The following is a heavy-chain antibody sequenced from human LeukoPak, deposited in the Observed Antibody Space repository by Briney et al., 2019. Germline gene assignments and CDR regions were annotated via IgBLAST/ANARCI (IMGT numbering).Heavy chain of an antibody. J-gene: IGHJ4*02. CDR2: ISNSGGRT. V-gene: IGHV3-23*01. CDR1: GFTFSSYA. D-gene: IGHD4-23*01. Sequence: GGSLRLSCAASGFTFSSYAMSWVRQAPGKGLEWVSSISNSGGRTFYTDSVKGRFTISRDNSKITLYLQMNSLRAEDTAVYYCARDSPDYGGKGFDYWGQGTLVTVSS. CDR3: ARDSPDYGGKGFDY.